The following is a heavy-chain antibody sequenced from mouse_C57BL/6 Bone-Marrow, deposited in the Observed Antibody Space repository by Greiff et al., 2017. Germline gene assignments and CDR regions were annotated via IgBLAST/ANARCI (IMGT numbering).Heavy chain of an antibody. CDR1: GYTFTSYW. J-gene: IGHJ1*03. CDR2: IDPSDSYT. D-gene: IGHD2-3*01. CDR3: AKGDGYIWYFDV. Sequence: QVQLQQPGAELVMPGASVKLSCKASGYTFTSYWMHWVKQRPGQGLEWIGEIDPSDSYTNYNQKFKGKSTLTVDKSSSTAYMRLSSLTSEDSAVYYCAKGDGYIWYFDVWGTGTTVTVSS. V-gene: IGHV1-69*01.